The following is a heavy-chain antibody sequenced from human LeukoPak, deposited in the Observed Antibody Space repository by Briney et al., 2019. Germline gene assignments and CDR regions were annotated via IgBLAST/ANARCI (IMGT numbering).Heavy chain of an antibody. J-gene: IGHJ4*02. V-gene: IGHV3-30*12. CDR1: GFTFSSDG. D-gene: IGHD1-26*01. CDR3: VRDYRGGCNDY. Sequence: GGSLRLSRAASGFTFSSDGMHWVRQAPGKGREWLAFIQSDGNNKYYADSVNGQFTISRDNDKITLLLQMDNLRVDDTAVYYCVRDYRGGCNDYWGQGTLVTVSS. CDR2: IQSDGNNK.